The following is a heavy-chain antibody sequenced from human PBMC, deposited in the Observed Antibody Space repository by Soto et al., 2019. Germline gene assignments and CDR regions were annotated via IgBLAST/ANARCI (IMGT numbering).Heavy chain of an antibody. CDR3: ARDRLGCSGGGCYAGYYGMDV. Sequence: EVQLVESGGGLVQPGGSLRLSCAASGFTFSTYSLNWVRQAPGKGLEWVSYISSSSVTINYADSVKGRFTISRDNAKNSLYLQMNSRRDGDTAVYYCARDRLGCSGGGCYAGYYGMDVWGQGTTVTVSS. J-gene: IGHJ6*02. V-gene: IGHV3-48*02. CDR2: ISSSSVTI. D-gene: IGHD2-15*01. CDR1: GFTFSTYS.